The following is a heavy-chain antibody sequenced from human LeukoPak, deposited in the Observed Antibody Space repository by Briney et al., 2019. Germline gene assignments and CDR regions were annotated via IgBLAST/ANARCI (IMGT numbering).Heavy chain of an antibody. J-gene: IGHJ4*02. D-gene: IGHD1-7*01. CDR1: GFTFSNAW. CDR3: ATGSWNYRSLDC. V-gene: IGHV3-15*07. Sequence: GGSLRLSCAASGFTFSNAWMNWVRQAPGKGLEWVGRIKSKPDGGTTDYAAPVKGRFTISRDDSKNTVYLQINSLKTEDTAVYYCATGSWNYRSLDCWGQGTLVTVSS. CDR2: IKSKPDGGTT.